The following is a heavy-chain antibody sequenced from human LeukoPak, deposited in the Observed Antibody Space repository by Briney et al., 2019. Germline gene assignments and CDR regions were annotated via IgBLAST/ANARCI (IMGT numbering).Heavy chain of an antibody. Sequence: QPGRSLRLSCAASGFTFKDFAMHWVRQAPGMGLEWVSGISWNSGNIGYADSVKGRFTISRDNAKNSLNLQMNSLRAEDTALYYCAKLGSGNSRVVYWGQGTLVTVSS. CDR2: ISWNSGNI. J-gene: IGHJ4*02. D-gene: IGHD3-10*01. CDR3: AKLGSGNSRVVY. CDR1: GFTFKDFA. V-gene: IGHV3-9*01.